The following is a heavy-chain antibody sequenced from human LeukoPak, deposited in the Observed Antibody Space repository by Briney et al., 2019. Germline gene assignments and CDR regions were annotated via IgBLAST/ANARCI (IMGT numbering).Heavy chain of an antibody. V-gene: IGHV1-8*01. J-gene: IGHJ6*02. Sequence: ASVKVSCKASGYTFTSYDINWVRPATGQGLEWMGWMNPNSGNTGYAQKFQGRVTMTRKTSISTAYMEMSSLRSEDTAVYYCARCQTRSSWFMGYYYYGMDVWGQGTTVTVSS. CDR3: ARCQTRSSWFMGYYYYGMDV. D-gene: IGHD6-13*01. CDR1: GYTFTSYD. CDR2: MNPNSGNT.